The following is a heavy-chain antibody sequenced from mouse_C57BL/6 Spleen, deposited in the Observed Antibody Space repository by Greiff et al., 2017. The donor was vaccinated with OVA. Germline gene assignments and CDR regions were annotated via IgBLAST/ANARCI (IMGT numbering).Heavy chain of an antibody. D-gene: IGHD1-1*02. CDR3: ARSGGIYAMDY. V-gene: IGHV1-9*01. J-gene: IGHJ4*01. CDR2: ILPGSGST. Sequence: VQLQQSGAELMKPGASVKLSCKATGYTFTGYWIEWVKQRPGHGLEWIGEILPGSGSTNYHEKFKGKATFTADTSSNTAYMQLSSLTTEDSAIYYCARSGGIYAMDYWGQGTSVTVSS. CDR1: GYTFTGYW.